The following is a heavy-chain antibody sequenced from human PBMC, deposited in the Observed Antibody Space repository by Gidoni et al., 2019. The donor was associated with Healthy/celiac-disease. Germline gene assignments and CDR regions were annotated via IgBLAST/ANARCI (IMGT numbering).Heavy chain of an antibody. V-gene: IGHV3-21*01. CDR1: GFPFIRYS. CDR3: ARDRVVVVVAATPVRYYYGMDV. CDR2: ISSSSSYI. J-gene: IGHJ6*02. Sequence: EVQLVESGVGLVKPGGSLRLSCAASGFPFIRYSMNLVRQAPGKGLEWVSSISSSSSYIYYAESVKGRFTISRDNAKNSLYLQMNSLRAEDTAVYYCARDRVVVVVAATPVRYYYGMDVWGQGTTVTVSS. D-gene: IGHD2-15*01.